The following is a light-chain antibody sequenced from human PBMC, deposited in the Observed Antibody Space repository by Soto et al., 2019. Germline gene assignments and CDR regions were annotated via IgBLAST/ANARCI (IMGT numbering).Light chain of an antibody. V-gene: IGKV3-20*01. Sequence: EIVLTQSPGTLSLSPGERATLSCRASQSVSSTYLAWYQQKPGQAPRLRSQGASSRDTGIPDTFSGSGSGADFTLSISRQEPEDFAVYYCQQYDSSPYTFGQGTKLEMK. J-gene: IGKJ2*01. CDR3: QQYDSSPYT. CDR1: QSVSSTY. CDR2: GAS.